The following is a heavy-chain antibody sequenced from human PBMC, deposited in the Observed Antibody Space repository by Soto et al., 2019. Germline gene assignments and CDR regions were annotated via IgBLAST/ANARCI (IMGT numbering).Heavy chain of an antibody. CDR3: AKDSYYDSSGYSPVVYYFDY. CDR1: GFTFSSYA. CDR2: ISGSGGST. V-gene: IGHV3-23*01. Sequence: GGSLRLSCAASGFTFSSYAMSWVRQAPGKGLEWVSAISGSGGSTYYADSVKGRFTISRDNSKNTLYLQMNSLRAEDTAVYYCAKDSYYDSSGYSPVVYYFDYWGQGTLVTVSS. J-gene: IGHJ4*02. D-gene: IGHD3-22*01.